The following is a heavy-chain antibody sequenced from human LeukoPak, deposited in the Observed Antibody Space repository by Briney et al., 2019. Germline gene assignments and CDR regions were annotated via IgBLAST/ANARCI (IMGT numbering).Heavy chain of an antibody. CDR2: IYYSGST. CDR3: ARESVIVPAAIDYGMDV. Sequence: SETLSLTCTVSGGSIRSYYWSWIRQPPGKGLEWIGYIYYSGSTNYNPSLKSRVTISVDTSKNQFSLKLSSVIAADTAVYYCARESVIVPAAIDYGMDVWGQGTTVTVSS. V-gene: IGHV4-59*01. D-gene: IGHD2-2*02. CDR1: GGSIRSYY. J-gene: IGHJ6*02.